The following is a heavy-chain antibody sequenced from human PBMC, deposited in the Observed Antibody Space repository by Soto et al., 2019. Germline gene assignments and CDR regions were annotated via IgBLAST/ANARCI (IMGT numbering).Heavy chain of an antibody. D-gene: IGHD1-1*01. CDR3: APAPTGLDV. V-gene: IGHV3-48*03. J-gene: IGHJ6*01. CDR2: ISSSGSII. Sequence: PRLSCAASGFTFSSYEMNWVRQAPGKGLEWISYISSSGSIIYCADSVKGRFSISRDNAKNSMYLQMNSLRAEDTAVYYCAPAPTGLDVWGQGTTVTVSS. CDR1: GFTFSSYE.